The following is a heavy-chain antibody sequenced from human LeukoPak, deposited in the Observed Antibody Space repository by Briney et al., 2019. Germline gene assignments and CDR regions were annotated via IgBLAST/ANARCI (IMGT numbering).Heavy chain of an antibody. CDR3: AKDHLVVVSAPYFDY. CDR1: GFTFSSYA. D-gene: IGHD2-15*01. Sequence: GGSLRLSCAASGFTFSSYAISWVRQAPGKGLEWVSAISGSGGSTYYADPVKGRFTISRDNSKNTLYLQMNSLRAEDTAVYYCAKDHLVVVSAPYFDYWGQGTLVTVSS. CDR2: ISGSGGST. J-gene: IGHJ4*02. V-gene: IGHV3-23*01.